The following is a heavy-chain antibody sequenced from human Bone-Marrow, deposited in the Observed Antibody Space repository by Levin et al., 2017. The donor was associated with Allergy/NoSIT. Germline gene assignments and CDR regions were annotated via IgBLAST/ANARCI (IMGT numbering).Heavy chain of an antibody. CDR3: ARQFDSGYDSAYFDF. V-gene: IGHV1-2*07. J-gene: IGHJ4*02. CDR2: INPDSGAT. Sequence: GLEWMGWINPDSGATHYTHKFHGRVTMTRDTSITTAYMEVNRLTSDDTAVYYCARQFDSGYDSAYFDFWGQGALVTVSS. D-gene: IGHD5-12*01.